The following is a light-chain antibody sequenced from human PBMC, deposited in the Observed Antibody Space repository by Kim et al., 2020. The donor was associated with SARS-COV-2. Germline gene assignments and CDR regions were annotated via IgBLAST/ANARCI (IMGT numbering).Light chain of an antibody. J-gene: IGKJ1*01. Sequence: ASVEDTVTISSPASQVIASSLAWYQQKPGQVPRLLIYAASTLASGIPSRFSGSGSGTQFTLTISSLQPEDVAAYYCQKYGSAPWTFGPGTKVDIK. CDR1: QVIASS. CDR2: AAS. V-gene: IGKV1-27*01. CDR3: QKYGSAPWT.